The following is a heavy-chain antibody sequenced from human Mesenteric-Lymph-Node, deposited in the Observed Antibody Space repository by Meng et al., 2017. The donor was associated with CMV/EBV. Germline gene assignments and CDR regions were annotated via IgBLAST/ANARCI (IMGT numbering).Heavy chain of an antibody. CDR2: ISGSGNRT. Sequence: GGSLRLSCAASGFTFRSYAMTWVRQAPGKGLEWVSGISGSGNRTYYADSVKGRFTISRDNSKNTLYLQVKSLRAEDTAVYYCAKDPGDYRGVGRGDFWGQGTLVTVSS. CDR1: GFTFRSYA. J-gene: IGHJ4*02. D-gene: IGHD4-11*01. V-gene: IGHV3-23*01. CDR3: AKDPGDYRGVGRGDF.